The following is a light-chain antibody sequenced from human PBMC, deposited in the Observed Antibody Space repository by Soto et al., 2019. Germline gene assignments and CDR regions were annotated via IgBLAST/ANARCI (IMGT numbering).Light chain of an antibody. CDR2: DNS. CDR1: NIGSKS. Sequence: SYELTQPPSVSVPPGQTASITCGGKNIGSKSVQWYQQKPGQAPVVVVSDNSDRPSGTPGRFSGSNSGNTATLTISSVEAGDEADYYCQVWDSSSYHPVFGGGTKVTVL. V-gene: IGLV3-21*02. CDR3: QVWDSSSYHPV. J-gene: IGLJ2*01.